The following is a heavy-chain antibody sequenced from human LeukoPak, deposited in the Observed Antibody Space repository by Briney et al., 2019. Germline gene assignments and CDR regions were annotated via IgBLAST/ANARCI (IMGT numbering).Heavy chain of an antibody. CDR3: AKDGLAYYYDSSGYYDY. Sequence: GGSLRLSCAASGFTFSSYGMHWVRQAPGKGLEWVAVISYDGSNKYYADSVKGRFTNSRDNSKNTLYLQMNSLRAEDTAVYYCAKDGLAYYYDSSGYYDYWGQGTLVTVSS. D-gene: IGHD3-22*01. CDR1: GFTFSSYG. J-gene: IGHJ4*02. CDR2: ISYDGSNK. V-gene: IGHV3-30*18.